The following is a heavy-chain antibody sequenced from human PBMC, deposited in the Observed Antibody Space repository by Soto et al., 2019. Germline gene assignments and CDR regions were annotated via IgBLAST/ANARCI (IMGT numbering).Heavy chain of an antibody. V-gene: IGHV3-30*18. D-gene: IGHD1-1*01. J-gene: IGHJ4*02. CDR3: AKDGTIGLDY. CDR2: ISYDGSNK. CDR1: GFTFSSYG. Sequence: QVQLVESGGGVVQPGRSLRLSCAASGFTFSSYGMHWVRQAPGKGLEWVAVISYDGSNKYYADSVKGRFTISRDNSKNTLYLQMNSLTAEDTAVYYCAKDGTIGLDYWGQGTLVTVSS.